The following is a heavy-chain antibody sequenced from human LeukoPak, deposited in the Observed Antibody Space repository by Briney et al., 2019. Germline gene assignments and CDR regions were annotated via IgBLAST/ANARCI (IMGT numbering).Heavy chain of an antibody. CDR1: GYTFTSYG. J-gene: IGHJ5*02. CDR2: ISVYNGNT. CDR3: AREPAGHCSSTSCRRNNWFDP. Sequence: GASVKVSCKASGYTFTSYGISWVRQAPGQGLEWMGWISVYNGNTNYAQKLQGRVTMTTDTSTSTAYMELRSLRSDDTAVYYCAREPAGHCSSTSCRRNNWFDPWGQGTLVTVSS. V-gene: IGHV1-18*01. D-gene: IGHD2-2*01.